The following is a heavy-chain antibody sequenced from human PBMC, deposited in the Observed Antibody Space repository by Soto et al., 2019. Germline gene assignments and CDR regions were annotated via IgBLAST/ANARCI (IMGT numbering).Heavy chain of an antibody. V-gene: IGHV4-61*01. Sequence: PSETLSLTCTVSVGSVSSGSYYLSWIRQPPGKGLEWIGYIYYSWSTNYNPSLKSRVTISVDTSKNQFSLKLSSVTAADTAVYYCERDGYNKNRFEPWGQGTIVTVSS. J-gene: IGHJ5*02. CDR1: VGSVSSGSYY. CDR3: ERDGYNKNRFEP. D-gene: IGHD5-12*01. CDR2: IYYSWST.